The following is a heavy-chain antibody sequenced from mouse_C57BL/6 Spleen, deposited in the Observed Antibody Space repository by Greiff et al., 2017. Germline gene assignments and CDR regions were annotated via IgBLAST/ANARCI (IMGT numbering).Heavy chain of an antibody. D-gene: IGHD1-1*01. CDR3: ARYGDYDGRDLCAD. V-gene: IGHV1-4*01. CDR1: GYTFTSYT. Sequence: VMLVESGAELARPGASVKMSCKASGYTFTSYTMHWVKQRPGQGLEWIGYINPSSGYTKYNQKFKDKATLTADKSSSTAYMQLSSLTSEDSAVYDGARYGDYDGRDLCADWGQGTLVTVSA. CDR2: INPSSGYT. J-gene: IGHJ3*01.